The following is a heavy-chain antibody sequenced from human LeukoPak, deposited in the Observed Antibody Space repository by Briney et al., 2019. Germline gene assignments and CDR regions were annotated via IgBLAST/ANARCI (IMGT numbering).Heavy chain of an antibody. V-gene: IGHV1-46*01. D-gene: IGHD6-19*01. Sequence: ASVKASCKSSGYTFTSYYIHWVRQAPGQGLEWMGIISPSGGGTGYAQNFQGRVTMTRDTSTSTVYMELSSLRSEDTAVYFCARGGPQWLVLRKRFYFDSWGQGTLVTVSS. J-gene: IGHJ4*02. CDR3: ARGGPQWLVLRKRFYFDS. CDR2: ISPSGGGT. CDR1: GYTFTSYY.